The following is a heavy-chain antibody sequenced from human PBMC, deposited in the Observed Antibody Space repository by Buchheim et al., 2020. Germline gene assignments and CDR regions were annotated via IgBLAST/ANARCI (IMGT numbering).Heavy chain of an antibody. V-gene: IGHV4-34*01. Sequence: QVQLQQWGAGLLKPSETLSLTCAVYGGSFSGYYWSWIRQPPGKGLEWIGEINHSGSTNYNPSLKSRVTIPVETSKNQFSLKLSSVTAADTAVYYCARDSLYYYYGMDVWGQGTT. CDR2: INHSGST. CDR3: ARDSLYYYYGMDV. CDR1: GGSFSGYY. J-gene: IGHJ6*02. D-gene: IGHD5-18*01.